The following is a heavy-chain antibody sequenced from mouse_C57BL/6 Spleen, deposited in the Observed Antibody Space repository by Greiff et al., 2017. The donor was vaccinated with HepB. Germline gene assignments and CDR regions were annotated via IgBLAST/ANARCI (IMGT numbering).Heavy chain of an antibody. CDR2: ISDGGSYT. J-gene: IGHJ4*01. Sequence: EVKLMESGGGLVKPGGSLKLSCAASGFTFSSYAMSWVRQTPEKRLEWVATISDGGSYTYYPDNVKGRFTISRDNAKNNLYLQMSHLKSEDTAMYYCAYGSSSYYAMDYWGQGTSVTVSS. CDR1: GFTFSSYA. CDR3: AYGSSSYYAMDY. V-gene: IGHV5-4*03. D-gene: IGHD1-1*01.